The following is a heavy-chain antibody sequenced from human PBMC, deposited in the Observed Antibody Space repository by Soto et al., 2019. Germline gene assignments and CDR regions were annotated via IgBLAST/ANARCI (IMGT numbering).Heavy chain of an antibody. CDR1: GGSISSYY. Sequence: SETLSLTCTVSGGSISSYYWSRIRQPPGKGLEWIGYIYYSGSTNYNPSLKSRVTISVDTSKKQLSLKVSSVTAADTAVYYCARTVTGTEAYYIMDVWGQGTTVTVSS. CDR2: IYYSGST. V-gene: IGHV4-59*01. J-gene: IGHJ6*02. CDR3: ARTVTGTEAYYIMDV. D-gene: IGHD4-17*01.